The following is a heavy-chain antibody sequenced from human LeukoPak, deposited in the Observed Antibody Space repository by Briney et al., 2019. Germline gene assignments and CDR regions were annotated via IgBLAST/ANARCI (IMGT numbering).Heavy chain of an antibody. V-gene: IGHV1-2*02. J-gene: IGHJ4*02. CDR3: ARGFDWLEYYFDY. CDR2: INPNTGGT. D-gene: IGHD3-9*01. Sequence: PWASVKVSCKASGYSFTGYYMHWVRQAPGQGLEWMGWINPNTGGTNYAQKFQGRVTMTRDTSISTAYMEVNRLRSDDTALYYCARGFDWLEYYFDYWGQGTLVTVSS. CDR1: GYSFTGYY.